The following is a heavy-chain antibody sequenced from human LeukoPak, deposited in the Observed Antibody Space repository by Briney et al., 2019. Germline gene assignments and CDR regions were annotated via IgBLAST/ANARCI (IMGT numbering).Heavy chain of an antibody. J-gene: IGHJ4*02. CDR2: IYWNDEK. CDR1: GFSLNSTGVG. V-gene: IGHV2-5*01. Sequence: SGPTLVNPTQTLTLSCTFSGFSLNSTGVGVGWIRQPPGKALEWLTLIYWNDEKRYTPSLKSRLTITKDTSKNQVVLTMTNMDSVDTATYYCAYRLTRSSPFDYWGQGTLVTVSS. D-gene: IGHD1-14*01. CDR3: AYRLTRSSPFDY.